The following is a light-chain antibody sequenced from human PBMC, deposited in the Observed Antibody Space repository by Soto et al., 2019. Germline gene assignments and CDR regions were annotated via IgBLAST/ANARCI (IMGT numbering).Light chain of an antibody. J-gene: IGKJ1*01. V-gene: IGKV1-5*01. CDR3: QQYYSYWT. Sequence: DIQMTQSPSTLSASVGDTVTITCRASQRMSGWLAWHKQKPGKAPKLLIFDASTLKNGVPARLSGSRSGPEFSLTISNMKPDDFATYYCQQYYSYWTFGHGTKVDIK. CDR2: DAS. CDR1: QRMSGW.